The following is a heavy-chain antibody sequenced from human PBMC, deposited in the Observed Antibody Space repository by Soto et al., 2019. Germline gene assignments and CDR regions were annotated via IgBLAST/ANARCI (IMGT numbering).Heavy chain of an antibody. CDR3: ASNYGDYEEFFDY. V-gene: IGHV4-39*01. Sequence: SETLSLTCTVSGGSISSSSYYWGWIRQPPGKGLEWIGSIYYSGSTYYNPSLKSRVTISVDTSKNQFSLKLSSVTAADTAVYYCASNYGDYEEFFDYWGQGTLVTVSS. J-gene: IGHJ4*02. CDR1: GGSISSSSYY. CDR2: IYYSGST. D-gene: IGHD4-17*01.